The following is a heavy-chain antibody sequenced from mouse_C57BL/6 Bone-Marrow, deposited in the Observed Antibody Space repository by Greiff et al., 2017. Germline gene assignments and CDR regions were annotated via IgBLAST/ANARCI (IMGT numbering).Heavy chain of an antibody. D-gene: IGHD3-2*02. CDR3: SREGYSSGYVGFAY. Sequence: VQLQQPGAELVKPGASVKLSCKASGYTFTSYWMHWVKQRPGQGLEWIGMIHPNSGSTNYNEKFKSKATLTADKSSSTAYMQLSSLTSVDSSVYYWSREGYSSGYVGFAYWGQGTLVTVSA. CDR1: GYTFTSYW. J-gene: IGHJ3*01. V-gene: IGHV1-64*01. CDR2: IHPNSGST.